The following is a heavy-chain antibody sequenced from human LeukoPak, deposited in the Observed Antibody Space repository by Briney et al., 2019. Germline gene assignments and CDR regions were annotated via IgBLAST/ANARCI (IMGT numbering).Heavy chain of an antibody. V-gene: IGHV4-38-2*01. Sequence: SETLSLTCAVSGYSISSGYFWGWIRQSPGKGLEWIGSIYHSGSTYYNPSLKSRVTISVDTSKNQFSRKLSSVTAADTAVYYCTGKYYYDSSGYYYVDYWGQGTLVTVSS. CDR1: GYSISSGYF. CDR2: IYHSGST. D-gene: IGHD3-22*01. J-gene: IGHJ4*02. CDR3: TGKYYYDSSGYYYVDY.